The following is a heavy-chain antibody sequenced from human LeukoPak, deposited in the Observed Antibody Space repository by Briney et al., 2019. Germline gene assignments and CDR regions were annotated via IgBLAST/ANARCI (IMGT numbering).Heavy chain of an antibody. CDR1: GFTFSSYT. CDR2: ISGSGGST. J-gene: IGHJ4*02. Sequence: PGGSLRLSCAASGFTFSSYTMSWVRQAPGKGLEWVSAISGSGGSTYYADSVKGRFTISRDNSKNTLYLQMNSLRAEDTAVYYCAKDSPRDGYIGDFDYWGQGTLVTVSS. CDR3: AKDSPRDGYIGDFDY. D-gene: IGHD5-24*01. V-gene: IGHV3-23*01.